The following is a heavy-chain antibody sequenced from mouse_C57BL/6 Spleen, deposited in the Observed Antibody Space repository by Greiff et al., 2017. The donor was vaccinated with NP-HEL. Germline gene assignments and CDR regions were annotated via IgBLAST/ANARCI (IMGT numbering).Heavy chain of an antibody. J-gene: IGHJ2*01. V-gene: IGHV1-82*01. CDR2: IYPGDGDT. CDR1: GYAFSSSW. D-gene: IGHD2-4*01. Sequence: VQLQQSGPELVKPGASVKISCKASGYAFSSSWMNWVKQRPGKGLEWIGRIYPGDGDTNYNGKFKGKATLTADTSSSTAYMQLSSLTSEDSAVYCCARLGDYDLYYFDDWGQGTTLTVSS. CDR3: ARLGDYDLYYFDD.